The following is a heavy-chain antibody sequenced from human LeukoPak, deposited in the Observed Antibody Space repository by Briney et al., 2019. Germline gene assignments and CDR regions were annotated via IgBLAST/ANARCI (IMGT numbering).Heavy chain of an antibody. CDR1: GYSFTNYW. V-gene: IGHV5-51*01. Sequence: GESLKISCKGSGYSFTNYWIGWVRQMPGKGLEWMGLIYPGDSDTRYSPSFQGQVTISADKSINTAYLQWSSLKASDTAMYYCARPGTRGYSYGHDTDYWGQGTLVTVSS. J-gene: IGHJ4*02. D-gene: IGHD5-18*01. CDR2: IYPGDSDT. CDR3: ARPGTRGYSYGHDTDY.